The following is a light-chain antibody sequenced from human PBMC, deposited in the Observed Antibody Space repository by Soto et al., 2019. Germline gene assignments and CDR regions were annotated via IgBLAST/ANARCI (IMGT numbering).Light chain of an antibody. J-gene: IGLJ1*01. Sequence: QSALTQPASVSGSPGQSITISCTGTSSDVGGYNYVSWYQQHPGKAPKLMIYEVSNRPSGVSNRFSGSKSGNTASLTISGLQAEDEADYYCSSYTSSSTLVFGTGTK. CDR2: EVS. V-gene: IGLV2-14*01. CDR1: SSDVGGYNY. CDR3: SSYTSSSTLV.